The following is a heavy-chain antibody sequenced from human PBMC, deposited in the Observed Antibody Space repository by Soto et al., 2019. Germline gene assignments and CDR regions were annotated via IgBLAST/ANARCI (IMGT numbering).Heavy chain of an antibody. Sequence: SETLSLTCTVSGGSISGYYWSWIRQPPGKGLEWIGYIYYSGSTNYNPSLRSRVTISVDTSKNQFSLLLSSVTAADTAVYYCAREGYYDTSGYPRYYYYGMDVSGQGTTVTVSS. J-gene: IGHJ6*02. CDR1: GGSISGYY. CDR2: IYYSGST. V-gene: IGHV4-59*01. D-gene: IGHD3-22*01. CDR3: AREGYYDTSGYPRYYYYGMDV.